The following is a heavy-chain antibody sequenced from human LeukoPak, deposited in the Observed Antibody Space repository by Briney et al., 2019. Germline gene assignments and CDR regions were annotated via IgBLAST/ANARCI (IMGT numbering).Heavy chain of an antibody. CDR1: GFTVSSNY. D-gene: IGHD4-17*01. CDR2: VYTGGST. J-gene: IGHJ5*02. V-gene: IGHV3-53*05. Sequence: GGSLRLSCAASGFTVSSNYMTWVRKAPGKGLEWVSVVYTGGSTYSADSVKGRFTISRDNSKNTLYLQMNSLRGADTAVYYCAKAHTVTTLYWFDPWGQGTLVTVSS. CDR3: AKAHTVTTLYWFDP.